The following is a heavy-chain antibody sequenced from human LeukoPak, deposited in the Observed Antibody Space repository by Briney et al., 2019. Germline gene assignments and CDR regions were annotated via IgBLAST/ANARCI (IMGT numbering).Heavy chain of an antibody. J-gene: IGHJ6*02. Sequence: ASVKVSCKASGYTFTSYGISWVRQAPGQGLEWMGSISAYNGNTNYAQKLQGRVTMTTDTSTSTAYMELRSLRSDDTAVYYCARDGQWLRDYYYGMDVWGQGITVTVSS. D-gene: IGHD6-19*01. CDR1: GYTFTSYG. CDR3: ARDGQWLRDYYYGMDV. CDR2: ISAYNGNT. V-gene: IGHV1-18*01.